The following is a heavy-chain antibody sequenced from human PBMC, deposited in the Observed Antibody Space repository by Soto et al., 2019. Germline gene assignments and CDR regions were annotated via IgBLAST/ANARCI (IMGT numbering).Heavy chain of an antibody. CDR3: ARGVPFDHYSMYV. Sequence: PSDTLSLTAAVYDGSFAVFHWTWLRRPPGKVLDWIGEIKHSGSTNSNPSLTRRVTISDHTSTTHLSLKLNSVPAADTAVYYCARGVPFDHYSMYVWVQGSTGT. CDR2: IKHSGST. J-gene: IGHJ6*02. V-gene: IGHV4-34*01. D-gene: IGHD3-9*01. CDR1: DGSFAVFH.